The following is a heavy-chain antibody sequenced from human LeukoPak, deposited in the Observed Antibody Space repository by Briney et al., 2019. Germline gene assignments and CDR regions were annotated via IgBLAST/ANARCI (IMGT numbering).Heavy chain of an antibody. J-gene: IGHJ6*02. CDR3: AKDRGYCTKGVCYTGDYYDGMDV. V-gene: IGHV3-9*01. CDR2: ISWNSGSI. D-gene: IGHD2-8*01. CDR1: GFTFDDYA. Sequence: GGSLRLSCAASGFTFDDYAMHWVRHAPGKGLEGVSGISWNSGSIVYADSVKGRFTISRDNAKNSLYLQMNSLRAEDTALYYWAKDRGYCTKGVCYTGDYYDGMDVLGQGTTVTDSS.